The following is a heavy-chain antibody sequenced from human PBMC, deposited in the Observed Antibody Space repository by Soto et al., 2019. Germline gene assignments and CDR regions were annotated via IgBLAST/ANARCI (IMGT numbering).Heavy chain of an antibody. V-gene: IGHV2-70*01. Sequence: SGPTLVNPTQTLTLTCTFSGFSLSTSGMCVSWIRQPPGKALERLALIDWDDDKYYSTSLKTRLTISKDTSKNQVVLTMTNMDPVDTATYYCARIRRPYYYDSSGYSGFDYWGQGTLVTVSS. CDR1: GFSLSTSGMC. CDR2: IDWDDDK. CDR3: ARIRRPYYYDSSGYSGFDY. D-gene: IGHD3-22*01. J-gene: IGHJ4*02.